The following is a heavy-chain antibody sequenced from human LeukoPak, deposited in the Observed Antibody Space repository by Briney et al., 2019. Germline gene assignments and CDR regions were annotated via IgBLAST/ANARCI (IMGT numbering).Heavy chain of an antibody. CDR2: ISTSSIYI. J-gene: IGHJ4*02. CDR1: GFTFSSYI. V-gene: IGHV3-21*01. CDR3: ARKNGLDY. Sequence: GGSLRLSCAASGFTFSSYIMNWVRQAPGKGLEWVSSISTSSIYIYYADSLKGRFTISRDNAKNSLYLQMNSLRAEDTAVYYCARKNGLDYWGQGTLVTVSS.